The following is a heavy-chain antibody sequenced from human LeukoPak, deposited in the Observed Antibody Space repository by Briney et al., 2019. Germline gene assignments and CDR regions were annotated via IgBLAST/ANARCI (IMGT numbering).Heavy chain of an antibody. CDR1: GGSISSYY. J-gene: IGHJ5*02. CDR3: ARGGFWLRRGWFDP. V-gene: IGHV4-34*01. CDR2: INHSGST. D-gene: IGHD3-9*01. Sequence: SETLSLTCTVSGGSISSYYWSWIRQPPGKGLEWIGEINHSGSTNYNPSLKSRVTISVDTSKNQFSLKLSSVTAADTAVYYCARGGFWLRRGWFDPWGQGTLVTVSS.